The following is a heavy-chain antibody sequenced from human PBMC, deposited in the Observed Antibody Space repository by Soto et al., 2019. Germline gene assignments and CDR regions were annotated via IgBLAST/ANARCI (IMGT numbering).Heavy chain of an antibody. D-gene: IGHD6-13*01. V-gene: IGHV4-39*01. Sequence: QLQLQESGPGLVKPSETLSLTCTVSGGSISSSSYYWGWIRQPPGKGLEWIGSIYYSGSTYYNPSLKRRVTISVDTSKNQFSLKLSSVTAADTAVYYCARPRKQQLVHGWFDPWGQGTLVTVSS. CDR1: GGSISSSSYY. CDR2: IYYSGST. CDR3: ARPRKQQLVHGWFDP. J-gene: IGHJ5*02.